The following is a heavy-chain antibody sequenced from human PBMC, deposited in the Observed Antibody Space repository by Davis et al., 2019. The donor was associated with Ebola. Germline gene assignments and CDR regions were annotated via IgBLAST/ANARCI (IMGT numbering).Heavy chain of an antibody. CDR3: ARGKQTEVLRFLEWLTEYYFDY. Sequence: MPSETLSLTCTVSGGSISSSSYYWGWIRQPPGKGLEWIGSIYYSGSTYYNPSLKSRVTISVDTSKNQFSLKLSSVTAADTAVYYCARGKQTEVLRFLEWLTEYYFDYWGQGTLVTVSS. D-gene: IGHD3-3*01. CDR1: GGSISSSSYY. V-gene: IGHV4-39*07. J-gene: IGHJ4*02. CDR2: IYYSGST.